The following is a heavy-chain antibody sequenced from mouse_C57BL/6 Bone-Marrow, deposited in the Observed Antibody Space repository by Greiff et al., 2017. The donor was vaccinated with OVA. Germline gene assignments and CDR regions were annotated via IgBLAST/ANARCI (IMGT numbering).Heavy chain of an antibody. CDR3: ARPHYYYGSSLYWYFDV. CDR1: GYTFADYY. V-gene: IGHV1-75*01. J-gene: IGHJ1*03. D-gene: IGHD1-1*01. CDR2: IFPGSGST. Sequence: QVQLQQSGPELVKPGASVKLSCKASGYTFADYYINWVKQRPGQGLEWIGWIFPGSGSTYYNEKFKGKATLTVDKSSSTAYMLLSSLTSEDSAVYFCARPHYYYGSSLYWYFDVWGTGTTVTVSS.